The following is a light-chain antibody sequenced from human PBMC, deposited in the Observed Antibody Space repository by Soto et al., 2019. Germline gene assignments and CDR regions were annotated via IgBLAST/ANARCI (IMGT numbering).Light chain of an antibody. Sequence: QSVLTQPPSVSGAPGQRVTISCTGSSSNIGAGYDVHWYQLLPGTAPKLLIYANNNRPSGVPDRFSGSRSGTSASLAITGLQAEDEADYYCHSYDSSLSASVVFGGGTKLTVL. CDR3: HSYDSSLSASVV. J-gene: IGLJ2*01. CDR1: SSNIGAGYD. V-gene: IGLV1-40*01. CDR2: ANN.